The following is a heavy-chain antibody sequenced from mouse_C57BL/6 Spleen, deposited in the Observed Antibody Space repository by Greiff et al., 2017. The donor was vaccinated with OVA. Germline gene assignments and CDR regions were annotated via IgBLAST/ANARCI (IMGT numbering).Heavy chain of an antibody. V-gene: IGHV5-9-1*02. D-gene: IGHD1-1*01. CDR2: ISSGGDYI. Sequence: EVKVEESGEGLVKPGGSLKLSCAASGFTFSSYAMSWVRQTPEKRLEWVAYISSGGDYIYYADTVKGRFTISRDNARNTLYLQMSSLKSEDTAMYYCTRVSLTTVVAKGYFDVWGTGTTVTVSS. J-gene: IGHJ1*03. CDR1: GFTFSSYA. CDR3: TRVSLTTVVAKGYFDV.